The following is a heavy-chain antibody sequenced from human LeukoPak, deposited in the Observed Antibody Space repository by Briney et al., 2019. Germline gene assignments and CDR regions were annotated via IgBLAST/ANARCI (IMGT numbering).Heavy chain of an antibody. D-gene: IGHD1-14*01. J-gene: IGHJ3*02. Sequence: SVKVSCKASGGTFSSYAISWVRQAPGQGLEWMGGIIPIFGTANYAQKFQGRVTITADESTSTAYMELSSLRSEDTAVYYCARAGRAGNDAFDIWGQGTMVTVSS. V-gene: IGHV1-69*13. CDR3: ARAGRAGNDAFDI. CDR1: GGTFSSYA. CDR2: IIPIFGTA.